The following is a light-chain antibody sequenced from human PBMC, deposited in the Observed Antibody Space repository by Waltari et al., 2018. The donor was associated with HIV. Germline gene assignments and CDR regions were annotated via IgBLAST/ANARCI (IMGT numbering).Light chain of an antibody. CDR3: QSYDASLSGLWV. J-gene: IGLJ3*02. V-gene: IGLV1-40*01. CDR2: HNH. CDR1: MSNLGAGSA. Sequence: HSTLTQPPSVSGAPGQRITISCAGNMSNLGAGSAVHWYQQFPGSAPKLPIFHNHDRPSGVPARFSGSKSGPSASLAITGLQTEDEADYYCQSYDASLSGLWVFGGGTRLTVL.